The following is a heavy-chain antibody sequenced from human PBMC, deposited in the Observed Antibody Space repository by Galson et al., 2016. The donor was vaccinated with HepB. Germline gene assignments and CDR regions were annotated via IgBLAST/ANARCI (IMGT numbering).Heavy chain of an antibody. CDR2: TYRRSTYYN. CDR1: GDSVSSNSVA. J-gene: IGHJ3*01. CDR3: ARVSHSTFDV. V-gene: IGHV6-1*01. D-gene: IGHD2-8*01. Sequence: CAISGDSVSSNSVAWNWIRQSPSRGPEWLGRTYRRSTYYNDDTESVKVRITINTDTSKTQFSLQLNSVTPEDTAVYYCARVSHSTFDVWGQGTTVTVSS.